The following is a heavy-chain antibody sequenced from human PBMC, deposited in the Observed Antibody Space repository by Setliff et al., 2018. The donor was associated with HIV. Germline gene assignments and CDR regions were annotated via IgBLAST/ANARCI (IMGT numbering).Heavy chain of an antibody. D-gene: IGHD3-22*01. Sequence: TCAVYNGSFSEYYWTWVRQPPGKELEWIGEISHGGRSTYNPSLKSRVAISVDTSKNQFSLKLNTVTAADTALYFCALLEVPLIEGISPALWGQGTLVTVSS. CDR3: ALLEVPLIEGISPAL. CDR2: ISHGGRS. J-gene: IGHJ4*02. CDR1: NGSFSEYY. V-gene: IGHV4-34*01.